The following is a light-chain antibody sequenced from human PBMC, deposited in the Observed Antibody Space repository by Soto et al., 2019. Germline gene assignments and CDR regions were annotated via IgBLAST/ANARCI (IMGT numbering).Light chain of an antibody. J-gene: IGKJ4*01. CDR3: QQRSHWPPLT. CDR1: QSVSSY. CDR2: DAS. Sequence: EIVLTQSPATLSLSPGERATLSCRASQSVSSYLAWYQQKPGQAPRLLIYDASNRATGIPARFSGSGSGTDFTLPFSSLEPEDFAVYYCQQRSHWPPLTFGGGTKVDIK. V-gene: IGKV3-11*01.